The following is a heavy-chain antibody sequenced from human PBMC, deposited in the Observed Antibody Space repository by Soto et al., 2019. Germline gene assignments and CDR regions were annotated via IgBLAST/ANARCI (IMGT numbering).Heavy chain of an antibody. CDR1: GDSITSNYW. D-gene: IGHD1-7*01. V-gene: IGHV4-28*01. Sequence: QVQLQESGPGLVNPSDTLSLTCAVSGDSITSNYWWGWIRQPPGKGLEWIGYIYYSGNTFYNPSLKSRVTMSVDTSKNQFSLNVNSVTAVDTAVYYCARSNYRGWFDPWGQGILVTVSS. CDR3: ARSNYRGWFDP. J-gene: IGHJ5*02. CDR2: IYYSGNT.